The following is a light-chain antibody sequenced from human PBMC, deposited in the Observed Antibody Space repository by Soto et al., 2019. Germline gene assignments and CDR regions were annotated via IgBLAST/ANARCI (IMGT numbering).Light chain of an antibody. V-gene: IGKV1-39*01. CDR1: QSISKY. Sequence: DIQMTQSPSSLSASVGDRVTITCRASQSISKYLSWFQQKPGKAPKLLIYATSSLQSGVPSRFSCSGSGTDFTLTISILQPEDFATYYCQQSDSTPPWTFGQGTKVEIK. CDR3: QQSDSTPPWT. CDR2: ATS. J-gene: IGKJ1*01.